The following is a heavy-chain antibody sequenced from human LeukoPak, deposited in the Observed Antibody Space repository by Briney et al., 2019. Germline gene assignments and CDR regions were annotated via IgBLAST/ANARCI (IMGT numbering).Heavy chain of an antibody. CDR1: GGSISSGDYY. V-gene: IGHV4-30-4*01. J-gene: IGHJ3*02. D-gene: IGHD4-17*01. CDR2: IYYSGST. Sequence: SETLSLTCTVSGGSISSGDYYWRWIRQPPGKGLEWIGYIYYSGSTYYNPSLKSRVTISVDTSKNQFSLKLSSVTAADTAVYYCARDDYGDYGRAFDIWGQGTMVTVSS. CDR3: ARDDYGDYGRAFDI.